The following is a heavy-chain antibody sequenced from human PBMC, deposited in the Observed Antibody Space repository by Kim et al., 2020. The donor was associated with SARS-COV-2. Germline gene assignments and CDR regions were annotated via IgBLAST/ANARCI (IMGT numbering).Heavy chain of an antibody. V-gene: IGHV3-33*06. J-gene: IGHJ4*02. CDR3: AKAPADGDYYY. CDR1: GFIFRNYG. D-gene: IGHD4-17*01. Sequence: GGSLRLSCAASGFIFRNYGMHWVRQAPGKGLEWVAVIWYDGSNKYYADSVKGRFTISRDNSKNTLYLQMNSLRAEDTAVYYCAKAPADGDYYYWGQGTLLTVSS. CDR2: IWYDGSNK.